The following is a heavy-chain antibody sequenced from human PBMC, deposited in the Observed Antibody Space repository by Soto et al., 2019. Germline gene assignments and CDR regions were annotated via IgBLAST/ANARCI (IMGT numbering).Heavy chain of an antibody. Sequence: PSETLSPTCAVSGGSIIIVDSYWFWIRKHPGKGLELISYIAYSGDTYYNPSLRSRVTISADTAENKLSRTLKSVTAADSSVYFCARDVECSAIGPWGQGTSVTVSS. CDR2: IAYSGDT. J-gene: IGHJ5*02. V-gene: IGHV4-31*11. D-gene: IGHD3-10*02. CDR1: GGSIIIVDSY. CDR3: ARDVECSAIGP.